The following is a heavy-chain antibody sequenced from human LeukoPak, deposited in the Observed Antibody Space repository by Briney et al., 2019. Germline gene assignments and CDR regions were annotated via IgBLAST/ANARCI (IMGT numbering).Heavy chain of an antibody. CDR1: GGTFSSYA. Sequence: ASVKVSCKASGGTFSSYAISWVRQAPGQGLEWMGGIIPIFGKANYAQKFQGRVTITADESTSTACMELSSLRSEDTAVYYCARTSYSSSWYEGGYYFDYWGQGTLVTVSS. D-gene: IGHD6-13*01. V-gene: IGHV1-69*13. J-gene: IGHJ4*02. CDR2: IIPIFGKA. CDR3: ARTSYSSSWYEGGYYFDY.